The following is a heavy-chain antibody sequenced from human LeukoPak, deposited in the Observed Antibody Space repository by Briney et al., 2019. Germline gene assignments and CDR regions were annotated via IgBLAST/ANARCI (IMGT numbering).Heavy chain of an antibody. Sequence: VASVNVSCKASGGTFSSYAISWVRQAPGQGREWMGGIIPIFGTANYAQKFQGRVTITTDESTSTAYMELSSLRSEDTAVNYCASKTYSYCSSTSCSFPNHYYYYMDVWGKGTTVTVSS. D-gene: IGHD2-2*01. J-gene: IGHJ6*03. V-gene: IGHV1-69*05. CDR3: ASKTYSYCSSTSCSFPNHYYYYMDV. CDR1: GGTFSSYA. CDR2: IIPIFGTA.